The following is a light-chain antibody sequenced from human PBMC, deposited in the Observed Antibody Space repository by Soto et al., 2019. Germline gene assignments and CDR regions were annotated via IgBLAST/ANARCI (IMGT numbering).Light chain of an antibody. V-gene: IGLV2-14*01. CDR3: SSYATSSPYV. CDR2: EVS. Sequence: QSALTQPASVSGSPGQSITISCTGTSSDVGGYNYVSWYQQHPGKAPKLVIYEVSNRPSAVSNRFSGSKSGNTASLTISGLQAEDEGDYYCSSYATSSPYVFGPGTKVTVL. J-gene: IGLJ1*01. CDR1: SSDVGGYNY.